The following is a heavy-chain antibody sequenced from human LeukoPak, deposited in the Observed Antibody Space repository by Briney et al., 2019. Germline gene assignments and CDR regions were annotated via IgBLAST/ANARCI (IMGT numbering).Heavy chain of an antibody. D-gene: IGHD6-6*01. V-gene: IGHV3-23*01. CDR3: AKGFEYSSSGLLDY. J-gene: IGHJ4*02. CDR1: GFTFSSYA. CDR2: ISGSGGST. Sequence: GGSLRLSCAASGFTFSSYAMSWVRQAPGKGLGWVSAISGSGGSTYYADSVKGRFTISRDNSKNTLYLQMNSLRAEDTAVYYCAKGFEYSSSGLLDYWGQGTLVTVSS.